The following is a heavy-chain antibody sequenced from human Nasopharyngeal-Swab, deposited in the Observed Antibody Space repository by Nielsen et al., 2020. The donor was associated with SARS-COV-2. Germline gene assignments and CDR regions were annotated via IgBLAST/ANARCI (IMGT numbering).Heavy chain of an antibody. CDR3: TRGIDFDY. CDR1: GYIFPAYW. J-gene: IGHJ4*02. Sequence: GESLKLSCTGSGYIFPAYWIAWVRQLPGKGLEWLGIIYPGDSDTTYSPSFQGRVTLSADKSINTAYLQWSSLQAPDTGIYYCTRGIDFDYWGQGTLVTVSS. V-gene: IGHV5-51*01. CDR2: IYPGDSDT.